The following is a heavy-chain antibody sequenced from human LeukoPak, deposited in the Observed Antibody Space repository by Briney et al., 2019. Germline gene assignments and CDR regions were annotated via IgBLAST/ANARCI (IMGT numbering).Heavy chain of an antibody. D-gene: IGHD1-26*01. CDR3: AREGPIVGATHLVDY. Sequence: GASVTVSCKASGYTFTYYYMHWVRQAPGQGLEWMGWINPNSGGTNYAQKFQGRVTMTRDTSISTAYMELSRLRSDDTAVYYCAREGPIVGATHLVDYWGQGTLVTVSS. V-gene: IGHV1-2*02. CDR2: INPNSGGT. J-gene: IGHJ4*02. CDR1: GYTFTYYY.